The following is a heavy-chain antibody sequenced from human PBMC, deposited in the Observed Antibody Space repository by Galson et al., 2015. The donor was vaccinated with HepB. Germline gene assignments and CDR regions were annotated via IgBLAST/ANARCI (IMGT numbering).Heavy chain of an antibody. CDR3: ARGGNVLRYFDWPPPIAGFMDD. Sequence: SVKVSCKASGYTFTSYDINWVRQATGQGLEWMGWMNPNSGNTGYAQKFQGRVTMTRNTSISTAYMELSSLRSEDTAVYYCARGGNVLRYFDWPPPIAGFMDDWGKGTTVTASS. V-gene: IGHV1-8*01. D-gene: IGHD3-9*01. CDR2: MNPNSGNT. J-gene: IGHJ6*03. CDR1: GYTFTSYD.